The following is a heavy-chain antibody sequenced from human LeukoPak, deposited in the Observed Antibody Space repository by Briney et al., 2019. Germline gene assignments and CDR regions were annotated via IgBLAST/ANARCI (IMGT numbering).Heavy chain of an antibody. CDR2: IYYSGST. J-gene: IGHJ4*02. V-gene: IGHV4-39*01. Sequence: SETLSLTCTVSGGSISSSIYYWGWIRQPPGKGLEWIGSIYYSGSTYYNPSLKSRVTISVDTSKNQFSLKLSSVTAADTAVYYCARRSYYGSGSYSYWGQGTLVTVSS. CDR3: ARRSYYGSGSYSY. CDR1: GGSISSSIYY. D-gene: IGHD3-10*01.